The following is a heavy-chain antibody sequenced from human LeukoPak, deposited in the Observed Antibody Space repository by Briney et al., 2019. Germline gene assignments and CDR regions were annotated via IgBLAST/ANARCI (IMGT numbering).Heavy chain of an antibody. D-gene: IGHD2-15*01. J-gene: IGHJ6*02. Sequence: GGSLRLSCAASGFTFSSYDMHWVRQATGKGLEWASAIGTAGDTYYPGSVKGRFTISRENAKNSLYLQMNSLRAGDTAVYYCARGYCSGGSCYYYYGMDVWGQGTTVTVSS. CDR1: GFTFSSYD. V-gene: IGHV3-13*01. CDR3: ARGYCSGGSCYYYYGMDV. CDR2: IGTAGDT.